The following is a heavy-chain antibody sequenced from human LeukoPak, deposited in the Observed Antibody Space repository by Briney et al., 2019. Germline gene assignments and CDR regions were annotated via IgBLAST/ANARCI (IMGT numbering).Heavy chain of an antibody. Sequence: GGSLRLSCAASGFTFSGSAMTWVRQAPGKGLEWASALSLSGNTYYADSVKGRFTISRDNSKNTLYLQMNSLRAEDTAVYYCAKDVPYDSWRGFDSWGQGTLVTVSS. D-gene: IGHD3-3*01. CDR3: AKDVPYDSWRGFDS. CDR2: LSLSGNT. V-gene: IGHV3-23*01. CDR1: GFTFSGSA. J-gene: IGHJ4*02.